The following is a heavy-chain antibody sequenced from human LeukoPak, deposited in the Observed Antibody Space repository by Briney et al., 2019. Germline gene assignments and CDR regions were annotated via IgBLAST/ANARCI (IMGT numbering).Heavy chain of an antibody. D-gene: IGHD2-21*02. Sequence: PGGSLRLSCAASGFTFSSYEMNWVRQAPGKGLEWVSYISSSGSTIYYADSAKGRFTISRDNAKNSLYLQMNSLTAEDTAVYYCAKGIVVVTTMTIIPQTEYFDFWGQGTLVTVSS. CDR3: AKGIVVVTTMTIIPQTEYFDF. CDR1: GFTFSSYE. CDR2: ISSSGSTI. V-gene: IGHV3-48*03. J-gene: IGHJ4*02.